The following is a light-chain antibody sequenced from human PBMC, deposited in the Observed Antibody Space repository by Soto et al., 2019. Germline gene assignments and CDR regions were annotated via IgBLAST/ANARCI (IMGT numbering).Light chain of an antibody. CDR1: SSDVGAYNY. J-gene: IGLJ1*01. CDR3: SSFTRRHSYV. V-gene: IGLV2-14*03. CDR2: DVS. Sequence: HSVLTQPASVSGSPGQSITISCTGTSSDVGAYNYVSWYQQHPGKVPKLMIYDVSDRPSGVSNRFSGSKSGNTASLTLSGLQAEDEADYYCSSFTRRHSYVFGTGTKVTVL.